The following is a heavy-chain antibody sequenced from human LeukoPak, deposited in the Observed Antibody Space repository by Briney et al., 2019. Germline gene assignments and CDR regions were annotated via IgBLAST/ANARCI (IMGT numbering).Heavy chain of an antibody. CDR2: IYYSGST. J-gene: IGHJ4*02. Sequence: SQTLSLTCTVSGGSISGGYYWSWIRQHPGKGLEWIGYIYYSGSTCYNPSLKSRVTISVDTSKNQFSLKLSSVTAANTAVYYCARVGGSSTARYYFDYWGQGTLVTVSS. D-gene: IGHD6-6*01. CDR1: GGSISGGYY. V-gene: IGHV4-31*03. CDR3: ARVGGSSTARYYFDY.